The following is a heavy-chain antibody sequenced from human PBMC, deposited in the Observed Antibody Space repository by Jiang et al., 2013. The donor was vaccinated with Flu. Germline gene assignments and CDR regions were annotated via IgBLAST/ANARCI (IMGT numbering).Heavy chain of an antibody. D-gene: IGHD6-19*01. Sequence: GSGLVKPSETLSLTCTVSGGSISTYYWSWVRQPPGKGLEWIGYIHYTGSTNYNPSLKSRVTISVDTSKNQFSLKLSSVTAADTAVYYCARVPLAEGSGWYYFDYWGQGSLVTVSS. V-gene: IGHV4-59*01. CDR3: ARVPLAEGSGWYYFDY. CDR2: IHYTGST. J-gene: IGHJ4*02. CDR1: GGSISTYY.